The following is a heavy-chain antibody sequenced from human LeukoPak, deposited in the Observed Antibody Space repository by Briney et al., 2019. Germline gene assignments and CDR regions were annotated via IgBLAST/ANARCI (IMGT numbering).Heavy chain of an antibody. Sequence: SQTLSLTCTVSGGSISSATYYWTWIRQPAGKGLEWIGRIYTSGSTNYNPSLKSRVTISVDTSKNQFSLKLSSVTAADTAVYYCARNSCPSGSCYDNRGYFDYWGQGTLVTVCS. CDR1: GGSISSATYY. J-gene: IGHJ4*02. V-gene: IGHV4-61*02. CDR3: ARNSCPSGSCYDNRGYFDY. CDR2: IYTSGST. D-gene: IGHD2-15*01.